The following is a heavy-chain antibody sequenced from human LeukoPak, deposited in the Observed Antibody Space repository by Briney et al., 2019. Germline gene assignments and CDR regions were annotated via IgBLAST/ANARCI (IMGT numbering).Heavy chain of an antibody. Sequence: GGSLRLSCAASGFTFSSYAMHWVRQAPGKGLEWVAVISYGGSNKYYADSVKGRFTISRDNSKNTLYLQMNSLRAEDTAVYYCARDLPNPMVRGVNYYYGMDVWGQGTTVTVSS. J-gene: IGHJ6*02. V-gene: IGHV3-30-3*01. CDR2: ISYGGSNK. D-gene: IGHD3-10*01. CDR3: ARDLPNPMVRGVNYYYGMDV. CDR1: GFTFSSYA.